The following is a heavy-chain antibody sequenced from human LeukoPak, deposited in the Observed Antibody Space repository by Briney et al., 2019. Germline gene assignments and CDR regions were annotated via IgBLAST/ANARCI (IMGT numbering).Heavy chain of an antibody. CDR2: IKQDGSEK. CDR1: GFLLSRYW. Sequence: GGSLRLSCAASGFLLSRYWMSWIRQAPGKGLEWVANIKQDGSEKHYIDSVKGRFTISRDSAKNSMYLQMNSLRAEDTAVYYRARDASDPKPFEYWGQGILVTVSS. CDR3: ARDASDPKPFEY. V-gene: IGHV3-7*04. J-gene: IGHJ4*02.